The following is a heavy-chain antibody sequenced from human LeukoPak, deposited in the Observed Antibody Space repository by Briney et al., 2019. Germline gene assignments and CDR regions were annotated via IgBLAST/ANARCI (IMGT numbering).Heavy chain of an antibody. Sequence: SETLSLTCSVSGGSFSSYYWSWIRQPPGKGLEWIGYIFYSGSTNYNPSLKSQVTISIDTSKNQFSLKLSSVTAADTAIYYCARAVIVVAAATQRNWFDPWGQGTLVTVSS. CDR3: ARAVIVVAAATQRNWFDP. J-gene: IGHJ5*02. CDR2: IFYSGST. V-gene: IGHV4-59*12. D-gene: IGHD2-15*01. CDR1: GGSFSSYY.